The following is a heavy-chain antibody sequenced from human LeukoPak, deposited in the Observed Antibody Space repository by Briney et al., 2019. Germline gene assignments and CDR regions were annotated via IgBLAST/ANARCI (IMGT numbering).Heavy chain of an antibody. J-gene: IGHJ3*02. CDR1: GFTFSSYW. D-gene: IGHD3-3*01. CDR2: IKQDGSEK. V-gene: IGHV3-7*01. Sequence: GGSLRLSCAASGFTFSSYWMSWVRQAPGKGLEWVANIKQDGSEKYYVDYVKGRFTISRDNAKNSLYLQTNSLRAEDTAVYYCASNRPYDFWSPDDVFDIWGQGTMVTVSS. CDR3: ASNRPYDFWSPDDVFDI.